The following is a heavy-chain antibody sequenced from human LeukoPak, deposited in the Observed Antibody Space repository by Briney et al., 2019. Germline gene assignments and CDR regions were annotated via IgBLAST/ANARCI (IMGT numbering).Heavy chain of an antibody. CDR2: ISPNGGAT. V-gene: IGHV3-64D*06. CDR3: VKDFSGTCSFDY. Sequence: GGSLRLSCSASGFTFSSGFMHWVRHAPGQGREFVSAISPNGGATDYADSVRGRFTISRDNSKNTLYLQMSSLRPEDTAGYFCVKDFSGTCSFDYWGQGILVTVSS. D-gene: IGHD1-26*01. J-gene: IGHJ4*02. CDR1: GFTFSSGF.